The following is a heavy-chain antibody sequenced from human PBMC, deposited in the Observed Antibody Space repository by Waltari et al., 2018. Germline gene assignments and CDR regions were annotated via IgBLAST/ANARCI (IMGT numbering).Heavy chain of an antibody. V-gene: IGHV3-53*02. CDR2: IYSSDNA. Sequence: EVRLVETGGGLVQPGGSLSLSCAASDFSVRTNYMTWVRQAPGKGLECVSIIYSSDNAYYAGSVKGRFTISRDNSMNTLFLQMNSLRAEDTAVYYCACGFGNDGVYLAYWGQGALVTVSS. CDR1: DFSVRTNY. J-gene: IGHJ4*02. D-gene: IGHD2-8*02. CDR3: ACGFGNDGVYLAY.